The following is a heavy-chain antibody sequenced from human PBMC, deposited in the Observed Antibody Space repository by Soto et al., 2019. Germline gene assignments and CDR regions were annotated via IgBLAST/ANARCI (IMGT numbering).Heavy chain of an antibody. CDR3: AKDAPYGDYLGMNFDY. J-gene: IGHJ4*02. CDR1: GFTFSSYG. Sequence: QVQLVESGGGVVQPGRSLRLSCAASGFTFSSYGMHWVRQAPGKGLEWGAVISYDGSNKYYADSVKGRFTISRDNSKNTLYLQMNSLRAEDTAVYYCAKDAPYGDYLGMNFDYWGQGTLVTVSS. V-gene: IGHV3-30*18. CDR2: ISYDGSNK. D-gene: IGHD4-17*01.